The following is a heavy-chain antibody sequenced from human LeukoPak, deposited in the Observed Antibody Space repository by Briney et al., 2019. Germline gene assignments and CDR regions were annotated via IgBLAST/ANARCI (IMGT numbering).Heavy chain of an antibody. V-gene: IGHV3-30*02. Sequence: PGGTLRLSCAASGFTFSSYGMHWVRQAPGKGLEWVAFIRYDGSNKYYADSVKGRFTISRDNSKDTLYLQMNSLRAEDTAVYYCAKDDTAAIDYWGQGTLVTVSS. CDR1: GFTFSSYG. CDR2: IRYDGSNK. CDR3: AKDDTAAIDY. D-gene: IGHD5-18*01. J-gene: IGHJ4*02.